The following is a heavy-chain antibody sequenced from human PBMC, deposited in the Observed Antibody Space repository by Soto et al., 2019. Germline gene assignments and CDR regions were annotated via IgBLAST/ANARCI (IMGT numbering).Heavy chain of an antibody. CDR1: GCFLSESY. J-gene: IGHJ5*02. CDR2: INHVGGT. D-gene: IGHD3-16*01. Sequence: PXETLYLTCSVYGCFLSESYWTWIRQPPGKGLDWIGEINHVGGTNYNPSLKSRVTMSVDTSQNQFSLRLISVTAADTAMYFCVRIRYQLPSSVLWLDHWGQGTPVTVSS. V-gene: IGHV4-34*01. CDR3: VRIRYQLPSSVLWLDH.